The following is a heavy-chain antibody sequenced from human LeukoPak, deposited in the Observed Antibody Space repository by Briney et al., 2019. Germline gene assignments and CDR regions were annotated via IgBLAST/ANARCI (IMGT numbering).Heavy chain of an antibody. CDR2: ISHDGII. V-gene: IGHV3-74*01. CDR3: VRDLVYKIDY. CDR1: GFRFSDYV. D-gene: IGHD5-24*01. Sequence: GGSLRLSCETAGFRFSDYVMHWVRRTPGKGLAWVSRISHDGIISYADSVEGRFTISRDNAKNTPILQMNSLRVEDTAVYYCVRDLVYKIDYWGRGTLVTVSS. J-gene: IGHJ4*02.